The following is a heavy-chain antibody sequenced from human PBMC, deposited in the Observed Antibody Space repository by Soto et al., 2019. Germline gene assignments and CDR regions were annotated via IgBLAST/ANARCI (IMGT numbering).Heavy chain of an antibody. CDR3: ASQGRDGYNLAYYYGMDV. CDR1: GYSFTSYW. J-gene: IGHJ6*02. V-gene: IGHV5-51*01. CDR2: IYPGDSDT. D-gene: IGHD5-12*01. Sequence: LGESLKISCKGSGYSFTSYWIGWVRQMPGKGLEWMGIIYPGDSDTRYSPSFQGQVTISADKSISTAYLQWSSLKASDTAMYYCASQGRDGYNLAYYYGMDVWGQGTTVTVSS.